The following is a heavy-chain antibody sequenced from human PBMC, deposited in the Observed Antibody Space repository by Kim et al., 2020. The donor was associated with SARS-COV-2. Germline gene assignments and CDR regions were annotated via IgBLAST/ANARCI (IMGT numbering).Heavy chain of an antibody. V-gene: IGHV1-2*02. D-gene: IGHD5-12*01. CDR2: VNPKDGGT. CDR3: ARGPTWATDY. J-gene: IGHJ4*02. CDR1: GYNFNDYF. Sequence: ASVKVSCKATGYNFNDYFMHWVRQAPGQGFEWMGWVNPKDGGTNFAQKFQDRVFMTRDSSINTAYMELSRLRSDDTAVYFCARGPTWATDYWVQGTLVAV.